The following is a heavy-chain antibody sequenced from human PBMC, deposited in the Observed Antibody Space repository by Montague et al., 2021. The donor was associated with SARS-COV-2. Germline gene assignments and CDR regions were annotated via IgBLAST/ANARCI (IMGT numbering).Heavy chain of an antibody. J-gene: IGHJ6*02. D-gene: IGHD2-21*01. CDR3: SSDGSLRFVIVIGPRHYYYGMDV. CDR2: IYYSGST. Sequence: SETLSLTCTVSGGSINSSSYYWGWIRQPPGKGLEWIGCIYYSGSTFYNPSLKRRVTISVDTATNQFSLMLSSVTAADTAVYYCSSDGSLRFVIVIGPRHYYYGMDVWGQGTTVTVSS. CDR1: GGSINSSSYY. V-gene: IGHV4-39*07.